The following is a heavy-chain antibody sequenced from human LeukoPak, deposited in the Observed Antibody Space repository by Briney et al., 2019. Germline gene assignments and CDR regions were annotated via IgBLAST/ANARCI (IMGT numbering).Heavy chain of an antibody. V-gene: IGHV4-4*02. D-gene: IGHD3-22*01. CDR3: ARRHYYYDSSGYHPQLDY. CDR1: GGSISSRNW. CDR2: IYHSGST. Sequence: PSGTLSLTCAVSGGSISSRNWWSWLRQPPGTGLEWMGEIYHSGSTNYNPSLKSRVTISVDKSKNQFSLKLSAVPAADTAVYYGARRHYYYDSSGYHPQLDYWGQGTLVTVSS. J-gene: IGHJ4*02.